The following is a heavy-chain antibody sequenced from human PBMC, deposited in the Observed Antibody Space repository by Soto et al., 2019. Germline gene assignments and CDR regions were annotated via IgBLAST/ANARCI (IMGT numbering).Heavy chain of an antibody. CDR1: GFTFSSYS. D-gene: IGHD2-21*02. V-gene: IGHV3-48*02. Sequence: PGGSLRLSCAASGFTFSSYSMNGVRQAPGKGLEWVSYISSSSSTIYYADSVKGRFTISRDNAKNSLYLQMNSLRDEDTAVYYCLGFVVVTAIIGYWGQGTLVTVSS. J-gene: IGHJ4*02. CDR3: LGFVVVTAIIGY. CDR2: ISSSSSTI.